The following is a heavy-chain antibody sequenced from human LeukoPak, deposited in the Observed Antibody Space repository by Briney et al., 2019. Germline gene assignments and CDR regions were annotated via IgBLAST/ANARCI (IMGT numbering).Heavy chain of an antibody. V-gene: IGHV4-59*11. CDR1: GGSISGHY. CDR2: IHYSWST. D-gene: IGHD4-23*01. J-gene: IGHJ5*02. Sequence: PSETLSLTCTVSGGSISGHYWSWIRQPPGKGLEWIGYIHYSWSTKYNPSLKSRVTISLDTSKSQFSLTLTSVTAADTAFYYCARDHEVITLSVGHWFDPWGPGTLVIVSS. CDR3: ARDHEVITLSVGHWFDP.